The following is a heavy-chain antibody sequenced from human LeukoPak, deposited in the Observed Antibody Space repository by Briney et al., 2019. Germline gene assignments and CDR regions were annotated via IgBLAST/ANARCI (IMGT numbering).Heavy chain of an antibody. CDR3: ARQERYYSSGSYTYFQH. Sequence: PSETLSLTCTVSGGSMSNYFWSWIRQPPGKGLEWIGYIHYSGGTNYNPSLKSRVIMSVDTSENQFSLIVNSVTAADTAVYYCARQERYYSSGSYTYFQHWGQGTLVTVSS. CDR1: GGSMSNYF. J-gene: IGHJ1*01. V-gene: IGHV4-59*08. D-gene: IGHD3-10*01. CDR2: IHYSGGT.